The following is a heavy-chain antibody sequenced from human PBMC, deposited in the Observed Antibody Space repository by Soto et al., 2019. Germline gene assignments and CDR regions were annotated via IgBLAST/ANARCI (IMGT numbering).Heavy chain of an antibody. V-gene: IGHV3-23*01. D-gene: IGHD2-2*01. J-gene: IGHJ6*02. Sequence: GGSLRLSCAASGFTFSSYAMSWVRQAPGKGLEWVSAISGSGGSTYYADSVKGRFTISRDNSKNTLYLQMNSLRAEDTAVYYCAKEYCSSTSCWDYYYGMDVWGQGTTVTVSS. CDR2: ISGSGGST. CDR3: AKEYCSSTSCWDYYYGMDV. CDR1: GFTFSSYA.